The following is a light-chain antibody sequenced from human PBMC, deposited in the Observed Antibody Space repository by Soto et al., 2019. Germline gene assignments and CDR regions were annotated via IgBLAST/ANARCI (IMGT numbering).Light chain of an antibody. J-gene: IGKJ1*01. CDR2: LGS. CDR3: MQTLQTPRT. CDR1: QSLLYSDGYNY. V-gene: IGKV2-28*01. Sequence: DLVMTQSPLSLPVTPGEPASISCRSSQSLLYSDGYNYLDWYLQKPGQSPQRLTHLGSNRASGVPDRFSGSGAGTDFTLKISRVEAGDSGVYYCMQTLQTPRTFGQGTKVEIK.